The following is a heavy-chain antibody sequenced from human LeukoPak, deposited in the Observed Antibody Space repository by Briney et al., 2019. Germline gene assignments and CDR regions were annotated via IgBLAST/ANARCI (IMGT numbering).Heavy chain of an antibody. CDR1: GFTVSSNY. D-gene: IGHD3-9*01. J-gene: IGHJ4*02. CDR2: IYSGGST. Sequence: PGGSLRLSCAASGFTVSSNYMSWVRQAPGKGLEWVSVIYSGGSTYYADSVKGRFTISRDNSKNTLYLQMNSLRAEDTAVYYCARSSWGYDILTGYSYFDYWGQGTLVTVSS. V-gene: IGHV3-53*01. CDR3: ARSSWGYDILTGYSYFDY.